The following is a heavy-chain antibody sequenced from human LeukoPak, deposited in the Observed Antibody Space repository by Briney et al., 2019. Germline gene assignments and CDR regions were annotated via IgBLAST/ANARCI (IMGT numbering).Heavy chain of an antibody. CDR3: AKRSSDSSGYFGY. CDR2: ISGSGGST. J-gene: IGHJ4*02. D-gene: IGHD3-22*01. CDR1: GFTFSSYA. V-gene: IGHV3-23*01. Sequence: PGGSLRLSCAASGFTFSSYAMSWVRQAPGKGLEWVSAISGSGGSTYYADSVKGRFTISRDNSKNTLHLQMNSLRAEDTAVYYCAKRSSDSSGYFGYWGQGTLVTVSS.